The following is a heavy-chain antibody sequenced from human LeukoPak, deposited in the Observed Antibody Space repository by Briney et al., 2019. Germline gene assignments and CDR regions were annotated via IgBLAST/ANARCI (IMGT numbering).Heavy chain of an antibody. CDR3: TTEDLPNYSRSRYNFFDY. CDR2: IKSNADGATT. CDR1: GFTFSIAW. D-gene: IGHD6-13*01. J-gene: IGHJ4*02. Sequence: KSGGSLRLSCAPSGFTFSIAWMSWVRQAPGKGLEWVGRIKSNADGATTDYAAPVRGRFTISRDDSKSPLFLQMNSLKTEDTAVYYCTTEDLPNYSRSRYNFFDYWGQGTLVTVSS. V-gene: IGHV3-15*01.